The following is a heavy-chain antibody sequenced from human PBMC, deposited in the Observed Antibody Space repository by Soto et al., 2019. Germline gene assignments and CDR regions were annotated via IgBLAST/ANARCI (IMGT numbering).Heavy chain of an antibody. CDR3: ARGFVEDIVVVPAANAFDI. V-gene: IGHV1-18*01. J-gene: IGHJ3*02. Sequence: ASVKVSCKASGYTFTSYDINWVRQATGQGLEWMGWISAYNGNTNYAQKLQGRVTMTTDTSTSTAYMELRSLRSDDTAVYYCARGFVEDIVVVPAANAFDIWGQGTMVTVSS. D-gene: IGHD2-2*01. CDR2: ISAYNGNT. CDR1: GYTFTSYD.